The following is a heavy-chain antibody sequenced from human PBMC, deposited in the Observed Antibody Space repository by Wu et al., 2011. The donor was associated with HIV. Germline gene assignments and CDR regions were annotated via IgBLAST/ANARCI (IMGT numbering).Heavy chain of an antibody. J-gene: IGHJ4*02. D-gene: IGHD2-2*01. Sequence: QVQLVQSGAEVKKPGASVKVSCKAFGYTFTDFWMHWVRQAPGQGLEWVGWINPNSGDTSISTAYMELSRLRSDDTAVYYCARAGTSEVVPRSDYWGQGTLVTVSS. CDR3: ARAGTSEVVPRSDY. V-gene: IGHV1-2*02. CDR1: GYTFTDFW. CDR2: INPNSG.